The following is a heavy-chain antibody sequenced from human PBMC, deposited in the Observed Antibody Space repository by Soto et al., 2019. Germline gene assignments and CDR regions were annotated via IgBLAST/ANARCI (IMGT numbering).Heavy chain of an antibody. CDR3: ARGGAPYNWFDP. V-gene: IGHV4-59*01. J-gene: IGHJ5*02. CDR1: GGSITSYY. Sequence: PSETLSLTCTVSGGSITSYYWSWIRQPPGQGLEWVGCIFYSGITNYNPSLKSRVTISVDTSKNQFSLKLSSVTAADTAVYYCARGGAPYNWFDPWGQGTLVTVSS. CDR2: IFYSGIT. D-gene: IGHD3-16*01.